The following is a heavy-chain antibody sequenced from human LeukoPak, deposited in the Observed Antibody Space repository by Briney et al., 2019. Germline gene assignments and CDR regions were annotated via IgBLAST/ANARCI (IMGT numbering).Heavy chain of an antibody. CDR2: IYHSEST. Sequence: PSETLSLTCAVSGGSISSGGYSWSWIRQPPGKGLEWIGYIYHSESTYYNPSLKSRVTISVDRSKNQFSLKLSSVTAADTAVYYCARESRWFDPWGQGTLVTVSS. CDR3: ARESRWFDP. CDR1: GGSISSGGYS. V-gene: IGHV4-30-2*01. J-gene: IGHJ5*02.